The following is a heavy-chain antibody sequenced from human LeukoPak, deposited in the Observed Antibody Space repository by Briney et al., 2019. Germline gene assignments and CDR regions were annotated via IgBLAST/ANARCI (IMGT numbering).Heavy chain of an antibody. D-gene: IGHD3-9*01. CDR2: ISSDGVEK. V-gene: IGHV3-30*04. Sequence: QPGRSLRLSCEASGFTFSHYGIHWVRQPPGKGLEWVAAISSDGVEKHYADSVRGRFTISRDNSKSTLYPQMNSLRAEDTALYYCAREGHYDILTGYSPVEYYFYYMDVWGKGTTVTVSS. J-gene: IGHJ6*03. CDR3: AREGHYDILTGYSPVEYYFYYMDV. CDR1: GFTFSHYG.